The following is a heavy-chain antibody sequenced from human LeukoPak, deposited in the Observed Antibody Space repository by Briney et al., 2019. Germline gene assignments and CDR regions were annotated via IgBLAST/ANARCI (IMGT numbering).Heavy chain of an antibody. CDR2: ISSGGSTI. CDR1: GFTFSSYS. CDR3: ARDSSGWKYYFDY. Sequence: PGRSLRLSCAASGFTFSSYSMNWVRQAPGKGLEWVSYISSGGSTIYYADSVKGRFTISRDNAKNSLYLQMTSLRDEDTAVYYCARDSSGWKYYFDYWGQGTLVTVSS. D-gene: IGHD6-19*01. J-gene: IGHJ4*02. V-gene: IGHV3-48*02.